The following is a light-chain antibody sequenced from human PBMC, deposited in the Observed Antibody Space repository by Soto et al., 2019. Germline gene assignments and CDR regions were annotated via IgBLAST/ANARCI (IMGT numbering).Light chain of an antibody. CDR3: QLWDIASVHPVV. CDR1: NIGSKT. J-gene: IGLJ2*01. V-gene: IGLV3-21*04. CDR2: YNN. Sequence: SYELTQPPSLSVAPGKTHRITCGEDNIGSKTVHWFRQRPGHAPVLIIYYNNDRPSGIAERFSGSTSGNTATLTLGRVEGGDAADFYCQLWDIASVHPVVFGGGA.